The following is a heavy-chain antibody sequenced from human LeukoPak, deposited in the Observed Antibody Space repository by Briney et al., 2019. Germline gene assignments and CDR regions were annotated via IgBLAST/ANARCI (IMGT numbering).Heavy chain of an antibody. J-gene: IGHJ6*02. D-gene: IGHD3-10*01. CDR1: GXSTSSYY. CDR3: ARLYYYGSGSYWDYYYGMDV. CDR2: IHYSGST. V-gene: IGHV4-59*08. Sequence: KPSETPSPTCTVSGXSTSSYYGSWIPQPPGKGLEWIGYIHYSGSTHYNPSPKSRLTISIDTSKNQLSLKLSSVTAADTAVYYCARLYYYGSGSYWDYYYGMDVWGQGSTVTVSS.